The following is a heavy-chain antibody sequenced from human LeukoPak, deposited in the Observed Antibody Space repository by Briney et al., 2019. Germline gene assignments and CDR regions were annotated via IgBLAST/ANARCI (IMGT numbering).Heavy chain of an antibody. CDR3: ARRGITYSSSFFDS. CDR1: GGSISGGKDF. V-gene: IGHV4-39*01. D-gene: IGHD6-13*01. CDR2: IYYSGST. J-gene: IGHJ4*02. Sequence: SETLSLTCTVSGGSISGGKDFWAWIRQPPGKGLEWIGSIYYSGSTYYNPSLKSRATISVDTSKSEFSLNLHSVTAADTAVYFCARRGITYSSSFFDSWGQGTLVTVS.